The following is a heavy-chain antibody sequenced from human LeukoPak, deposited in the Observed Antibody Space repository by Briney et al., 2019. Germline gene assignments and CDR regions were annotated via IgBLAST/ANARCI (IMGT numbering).Heavy chain of an antibody. CDR3: ARTPGITIVRGLDY. CDR2: IYTGGPT. CDR1: GFSVSSNY. V-gene: IGHV3-53*01. Sequence: PGGSLRLSCAASGFSVSSNYMSWVRQAPGKGLEWVSVIYTGGPTFYADSVKGRFTISRDNSKSMLYLQMNNLRDEDTAVYYCARTPGITIVRGLDYWGQGTLVTVSS. J-gene: IGHJ4*02. D-gene: IGHD3-10*01.